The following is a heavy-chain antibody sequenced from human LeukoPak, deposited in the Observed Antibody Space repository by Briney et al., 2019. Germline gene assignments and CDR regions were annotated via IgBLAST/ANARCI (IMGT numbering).Heavy chain of an antibody. D-gene: IGHD4-17*01. Sequence: GGSLRLSCAASGFTFSSYAMSWVRQAPGKGLEWVSGISGSGGSTYYADSVKGRFTISRDNSKNTLYLQMNSLRAEDTAVYYCAKGLGNTVTTGYYFDYWGQGTLVTVSS. CDR3: AKGLGNTVTTGYYFDY. V-gene: IGHV3-23*01. CDR2: ISGSGGST. J-gene: IGHJ4*02. CDR1: GFTFSSYA.